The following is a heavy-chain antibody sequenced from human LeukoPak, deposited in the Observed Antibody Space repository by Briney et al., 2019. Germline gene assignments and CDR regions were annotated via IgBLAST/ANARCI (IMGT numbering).Heavy chain of an antibody. CDR2: ISSSSSYI. CDR1: GFTFSSYS. CDR3: ARDQRGYSGYEIDY. Sequence: GGSLRLSCAASGFTFSSYSMNWIRQAPGKGLEWVSSISSSSSYIYYADSVKGRFTISRDNAKNSLYLQMNSLRAEDTAVYYCARDQRGYSGYEIDYWGQGTLVTVSS. J-gene: IGHJ4*02. D-gene: IGHD5-12*01. V-gene: IGHV3-21*01.